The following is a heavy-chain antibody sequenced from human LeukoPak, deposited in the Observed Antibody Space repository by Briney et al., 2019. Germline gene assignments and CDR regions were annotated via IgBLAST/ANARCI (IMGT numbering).Heavy chain of an antibody. CDR3: ARGDYGDYRVFYTLFDY. Sequence: GESLKISCKGSVYSFTSYWIGWVLQMPGKGLEWMGIIYPGYSDTRYSPSFQGQVTISADKSISTAYLQWSSLKASDTAMYYCARGDYGDYRVFYTLFDYWGQGTLVTVSS. V-gene: IGHV5-51*01. CDR2: IYPGYSDT. D-gene: IGHD4-17*01. CDR1: VYSFTSYW. J-gene: IGHJ4*02.